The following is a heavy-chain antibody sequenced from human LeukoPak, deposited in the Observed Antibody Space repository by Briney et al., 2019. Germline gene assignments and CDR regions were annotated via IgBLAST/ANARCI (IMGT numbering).Heavy chain of an antibody. CDR1: GGTFSSYA. D-gene: IGHD3-3*01. Sequence: SVKVSCKPSGGTFSSYAISWVRQAPGHGLEWMGGIIPIFGTANSAQKLQGRVTMTTDTSTSTAYMELRRLRSDDTAVYYCARGLGDFWSGYYHYYYYYYMDVWGKGTTVTVSS. J-gene: IGHJ6*03. V-gene: IGHV1-69*05. CDR2: IIPIFGTA. CDR3: ARGLGDFWSGYYHYYYYYYMDV.